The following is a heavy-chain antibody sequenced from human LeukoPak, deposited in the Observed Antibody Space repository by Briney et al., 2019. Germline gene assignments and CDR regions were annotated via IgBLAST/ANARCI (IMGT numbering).Heavy chain of an antibody. V-gene: IGHV4-39*01. D-gene: IGHD2-2*01. CDR1: GGSISSGDYY. CDR2: IYYSGST. CDR3: ARRGFVVVPAATYDAFDI. J-gene: IGHJ3*02. Sequence: SSETLSLTCTVSGGSISSGDYYWSWIRQPPGKGLEWIGSIYYSGSTYYNPSLKSRVTISVDTSKNQFSLKLSSVTAADTAVYYCARRGFVVVPAATYDAFDIWGQGTMVTVSS.